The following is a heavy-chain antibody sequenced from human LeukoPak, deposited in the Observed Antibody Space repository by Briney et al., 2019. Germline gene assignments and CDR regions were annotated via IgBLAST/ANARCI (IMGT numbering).Heavy chain of an antibody. J-gene: IGHJ5*02. CDR1: GFTFSSYA. D-gene: IGHD2-2*01. V-gene: IGHV3-30-3*01. CDR2: ISYDGSNK. Sequence: GGSLRLSCAASGFTFSSYAMHWVRQAPGKGLEWVAVISYDGSNKYYADSVKGRFTISRDNSKHTLYPQMNSLRAEDTAVYYCARTYCRSTSCFWFDPWGQGTLVTVSS. CDR3: ARTYCRSTSCFWFDP.